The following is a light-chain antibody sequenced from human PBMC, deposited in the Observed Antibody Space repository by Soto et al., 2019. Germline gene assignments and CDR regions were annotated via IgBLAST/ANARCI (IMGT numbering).Light chain of an antibody. J-gene: IGKJ5*01. CDR3: QQSYSTPIT. CDR2: AAS. Sequence: DIQMTQSPSSLSASVGDRATITCRASQSISSYLNWYQQKPGKAPKLLTYAASSLQSGVPSRFSGSGSGTDFTLNISSLQPEDFATYYCQQSYSTPITFGQGPLLEI. V-gene: IGKV1-39*01. CDR1: QSISSY.